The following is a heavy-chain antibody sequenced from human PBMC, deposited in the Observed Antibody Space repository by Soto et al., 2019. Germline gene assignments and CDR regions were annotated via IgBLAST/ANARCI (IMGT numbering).Heavy chain of an antibody. Sequence: QVQLVESGGGVVQPGKSLTLSCAASGFTFSSFAMHWVRQPPGKGLEWVAVVSFDGNRQYFSDSVKGRFTISRDNSKNTVSLHMNSLRDDDSALYYCARRHREVPALIGDYFDYRGQGTLVTVSS. J-gene: IGHJ4*02. CDR1: GFTFSSFA. V-gene: IGHV3-30*04. CDR3: ARRHREVPALIGDYFDY. CDR2: VSFDGNRQ. D-gene: IGHD2-2*01.